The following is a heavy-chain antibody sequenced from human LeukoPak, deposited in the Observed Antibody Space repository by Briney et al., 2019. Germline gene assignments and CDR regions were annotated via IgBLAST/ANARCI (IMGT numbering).Heavy chain of an antibody. CDR2: IYTSGST. CDR3: ARDRWEDYDFWSPGAFFDP. CDR1: GGSISSYY. D-gene: IGHD3-3*01. Sequence: PSETLSLTCTVSGGSISSYYWSWIRQPAGKGLEWIGRIYTSGSTNYNPSLKSRVTMSVDTSKNQFSLKLSSVTAADTAVYYCARDRWEDYDFWSPGAFFDPWGQGTLVTVSS. J-gene: IGHJ5*02. V-gene: IGHV4-4*07.